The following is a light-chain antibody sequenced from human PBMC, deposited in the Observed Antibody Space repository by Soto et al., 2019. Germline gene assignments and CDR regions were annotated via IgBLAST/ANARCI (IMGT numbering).Light chain of an antibody. CDR1: QSVSSSY. Sequence: EIVLTQSPGTLSLSPGERATLSCRASQSVSSSYLAWYQQKPGQAPRLLIYVASRRATGIPDRFSGSGSGTDFTLTISRLEPEEFAVYYCQQYGSSPPITFGQGTRLEIK. CDR3: QQYGSSPPIT. V-gene: IGKV3-20*01. J-gene: IGKJ5*01. CDR2: VAS.